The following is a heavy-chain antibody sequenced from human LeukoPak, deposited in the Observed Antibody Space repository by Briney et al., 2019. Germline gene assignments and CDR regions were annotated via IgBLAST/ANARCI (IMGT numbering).Heavy chain of an antibody. CDR1: GGSFSGYY. Sequence: SETLSLTCAVYGGSFSGYYWSWIRQPPGKGLEWIGEINHSGSTNYNPSLKSRVTISVDTSKNQFSLKLSSVTAADTAVYYCARHRWVREARAGKNYYFDYWGQGTLVTVSS. J-gene: IGHJ4*02. V-gene: IGHV4-34*01. CDR3: ARHRWVREARAGKNYYFDY. D-gene: IGHD3-10*01. CDR2: INHSGST.